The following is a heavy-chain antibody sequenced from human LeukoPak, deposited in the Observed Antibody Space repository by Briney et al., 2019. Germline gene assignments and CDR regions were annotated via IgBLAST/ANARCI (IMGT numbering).Heavy chain of an antibody. D-gene: IGHD3-10*01. CDR1: GFTLSSYG. Sequence: PGRSLRLSCAASGFTLSSYGMHWVRQAPGKGLEWVAVIWYDGSNKYYADSVKGRFTISRDNSMNTLYLQMNSLRAEDTAVYYCARDLPYYYGSGSPDFDYWGQGTLVTVSS. CDR3: ARDLPYYYGSGSPDFDY. V-gene: IGHV3-33*01. CDR2: IWYDGSNK. J-gene: IGHJ4*02.